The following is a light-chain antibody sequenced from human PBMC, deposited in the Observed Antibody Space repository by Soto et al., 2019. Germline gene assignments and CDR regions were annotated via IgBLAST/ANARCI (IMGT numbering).Light chain of an antibody. CDR3: QQHYCFHQT. J-gene: IGKJ1*01. CDR2: AAS. V-gene: IGKV1-17*01. Sequence: DIHLTQAPSSLSASVGYRLTLTCRANQGIRTDLVWYQKKPGKAPQSLIYAASSLTSGVRTRGSCRCAGKECTRPISCMQPAEVETYDCQQHYCFHQTCGPGTKV. CDR1: QGIRTD.